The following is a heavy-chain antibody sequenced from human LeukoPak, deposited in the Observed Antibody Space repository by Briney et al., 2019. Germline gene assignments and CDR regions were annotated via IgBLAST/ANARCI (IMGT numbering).Heavy chain of an antibody. D-gene: IGHD2-2*01. CDR1: GGSFSGYY. V-gene: IGHV4-34*01. CDR2: INHSGST. CDR3: ARRGYCSSTSCYVDFDY. Sequence: SETLSLTCAVYGGSFSGYYWSGIRQPPGKRLERIGEINHSGSTNYNTSPTSRVTISLDTSKNLYSLKLSAVTAADTAVYYCARRGYCSSTSCYVDFDYWGQGTLVTVSS. J-gene: IGHJ4*02.